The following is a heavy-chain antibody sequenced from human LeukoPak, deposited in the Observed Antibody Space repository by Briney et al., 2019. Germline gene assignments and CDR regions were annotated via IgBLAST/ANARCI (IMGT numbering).Heavy chain of an antibody. D-gene: IGHD3-3*01. CDR3: AKEGAFWSGYYKDY. Sequence: PGGSLRLSCAASGFTFSSYAMSWVRQAPGKGLEWVSGISCSCASTYYPDSVNGRFTISRDNSKNTLYLQMNSLRAEDTAVYYCAKEGAFWSGYYKDYWGQGTLVTVSS. CDR1: GFTFSSYA. V-gene: IGHV3-23*01. CDR2: ISCSCAST. J-gene: IGHJ4*02.